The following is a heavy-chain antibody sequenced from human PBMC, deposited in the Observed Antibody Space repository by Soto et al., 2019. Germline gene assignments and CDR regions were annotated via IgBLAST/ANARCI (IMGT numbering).Heavy chain of an antibody. Sequence: EVQLVESGGDLVQRGGSLRLSCAASGFDVSNTDMSWVRQAPGKGLEWVSVIYSGGYTNYADSVKGRFIVSRDSPKNTLYLQMDSLRAEETAVYYCAREAIIVIAAPEDYFDYWGQGTLVTVSS. CDR3: AREAIIVIAAPEDYFDY. V-gene: IGHV3-66*01. CDR1: GFDVSNTD. D-gene: IGHD3-22*01. J-gene: IGHJ4*02. CDR2: IYSGGYT.